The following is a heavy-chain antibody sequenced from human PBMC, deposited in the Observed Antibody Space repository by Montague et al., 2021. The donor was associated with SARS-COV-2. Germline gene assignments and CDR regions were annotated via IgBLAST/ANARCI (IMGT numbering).Heavy chain of an antibody. V-gene: IGHV4-38-2*02. CDR2: IHHSGST. D-gene: IGHD3-10*01. J-gene: IGHJ5*02. Sequence: SETLSLTRTVSRYSFSSGYYWGWIRQPPGKGLEWIGIIHHSGSTYYNPFIRRRATKSVDTAKNQFSLKLSSVTAAATAVYYCARDCYDYGSGSYQRWFDPWGQGTLVTVSS. CDR1: RYSFSSGYY. CDR3: ARDCYDYGSGSYQRWFDP.